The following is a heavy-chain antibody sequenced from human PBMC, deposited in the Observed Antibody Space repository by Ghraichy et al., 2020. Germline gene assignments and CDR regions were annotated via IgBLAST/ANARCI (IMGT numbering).Heavy chain of an antibody. Sequence: GGSLRLSCAASGFTFSSYAMSWVRQAPGKGLEWVSAISGSGGSTYYADSVKGRFTISRDNSKNTLYLQMNSLRAEDTAVYYCAKAPHYYGSGSYFDYWGQGTLVTVSS. D-gene: IGHD3-10*01. CDR2: ISGSGGST. V-gene: IGHV3-23*01. J-gene: IGHJ4*02. CDR3: AKAPHYYGSGSYFDY. CDR1: GFTFSSYA.